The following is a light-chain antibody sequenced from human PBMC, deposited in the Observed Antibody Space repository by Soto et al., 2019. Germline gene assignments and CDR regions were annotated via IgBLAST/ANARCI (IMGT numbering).Light chain of an antibody. Sequence: QSVLTQSPSASASLGASVKLTCTLSSGHSSYAIAWHQQQPEKGPRYSMKLNSDGSHSKGDGIPDRFSGSSSGAERYLTISSLQSEDEADYYCQTWGTGIHYVFGTGTKLTVL. CDR3: QTWGTGIHYV. J-gene: IGLJ1*01. CDR2: LNSDGSH. V-gene: IGLV4-69*01. CDR1: SGHSSYA.